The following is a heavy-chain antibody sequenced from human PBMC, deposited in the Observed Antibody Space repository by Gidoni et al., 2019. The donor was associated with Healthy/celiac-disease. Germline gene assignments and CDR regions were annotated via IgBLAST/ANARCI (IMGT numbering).Heavy chain of an antibody. CDR3: ARRVVGYSYPHPPVSDAFDI. CDR2: SYYSGST. CDR1: GGSISSSSYY. J-gene: IGHJ3*02. D-gene: IGHD5-18*01. V-gene: IGHV4-39*01. Sequence: QLQLQESGPGLVKPSETLSLTCTVSGGSISSSSYYWGWIRQPPGKGLEWIGSSYYSGSTYYNPSLKSRVTISVDTSKNQFSLKLSSVTAADTAVYYCARRVVGYSYPHPPVSDAFDIWGQGTMVTVSS.